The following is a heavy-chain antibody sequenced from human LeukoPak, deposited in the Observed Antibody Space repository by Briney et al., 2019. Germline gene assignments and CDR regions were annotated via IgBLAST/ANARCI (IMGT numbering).Heavy chain of an antibody. CDR2: IYTSGST. Sequence: TPSETLSLTCPVSGVSISSYYWSWIRPPAGKGLEWIGRIYTSGSTNYNPSLKSRVTMSVDTSKNQFSLKLSSVTAADTAVYYCARDGVTTDAFDIWGQGTMVTVSS. J-gene: IGHJ3*02. CDR3: ARDGVTTDAFDI. V-gene: IGHV4-4*07. D-gene: IGHD4-11*01. CDR1: GVSISSYY.